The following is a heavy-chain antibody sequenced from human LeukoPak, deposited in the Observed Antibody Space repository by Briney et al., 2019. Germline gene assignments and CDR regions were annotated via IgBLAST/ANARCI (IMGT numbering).Heavy chain of an antibody. D-gene: IGHD2-21*01. CDR1: GYTFTDYY. CDR3: AVAPGDY. CDR2: INPNSDYT. Sequence: ASVRVSCKASGYTFTDYYIHWVRQAPGQGLEWMGWINPNSDYTFYAQKFQGRVTLTRDTSISTVYMELATLTSDDTALYYCAVAPGDYWGQGTLVTVSS. J-gene: IGHJ4*02. V-gene: IGHV1-2*02.